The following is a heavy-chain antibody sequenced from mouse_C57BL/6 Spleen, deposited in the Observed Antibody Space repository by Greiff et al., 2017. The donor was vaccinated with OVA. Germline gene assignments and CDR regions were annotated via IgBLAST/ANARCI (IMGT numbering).Heavy chain of an antibody. Sequence: VQLKESGPELVKPGASVKISCKASGYSFTGYSMNWVKQSPEKSLEWIGEINPSTGGTHYNEKFKAKATLTVDKSSSTAYMQLKSLTSEDSAVYYCARGVGREYFDYWGQGTTLTVSS. CDR1: GYSFTGYS. J-gene: IGHJ2*01. CDR3: ARGVGREYFDY. CDR2: INPSTGGT. D-gene: IGHD4-1*01. V-gene: IGHV1-42*01.